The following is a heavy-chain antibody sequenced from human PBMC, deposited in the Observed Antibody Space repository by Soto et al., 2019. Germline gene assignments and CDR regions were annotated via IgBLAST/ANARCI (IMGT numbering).Heavy chain of an antibody. CDR1: GYTFTGYY. CDR3: ARDATGLWNADYYYYMDV. CDR2: INPNSGGT. V-gene: IGHV1-2*04. D-gene: IGHD1-1*01. Sequence: ASVKVSCKASGYTFTGYYMHWVRQAPGQGLEWMGWINPNSGGTNYAQKFQGWVTMTRDTSISTAYMELSRLRSDDTAMYYCARDATGLWNADYYYYMDVWGKGTTVTVSS. J-gene: IGHJ6*03.